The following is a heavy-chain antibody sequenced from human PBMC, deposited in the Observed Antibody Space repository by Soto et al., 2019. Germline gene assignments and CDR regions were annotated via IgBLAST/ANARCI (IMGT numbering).Heavy chain of an antibody. J-gene: IGHJ4*02. D-gene: IGHD2-15*01. V-gene: IGHV3-23*01. Sequence: GGSLRLSCAASGFTFSSYAMSWVRQAPGKGLEWVSAISGSGGSTYYADSVKGRFTISRDNSKNTLYLQTNSLRAEDTAVYYCAKDHLRYCSGGSCDYFDYWGQGTLVTVSS. CDR3: AKDHLRYCSGGSCDYFDY. CDR1: GFTFSSYA. CDR2: ISGSGGST.